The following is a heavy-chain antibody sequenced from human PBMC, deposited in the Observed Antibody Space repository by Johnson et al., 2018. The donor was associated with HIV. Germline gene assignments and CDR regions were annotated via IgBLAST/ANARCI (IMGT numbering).Heavy chain of an antibody. CDR3: ARDVLEVTMIVVVTPPDI. V-gene: IGHV3-20*04. J-gene: IGHJ3*02. CDR1: GFTFDDYG. CDR2: INWNGGST. D-gene: IGHD3-22*01. Sequence: VQLVESGGGVVRPGGSLRLSCAASGFTFDDYGMTWVRQAPGKGLEWVSGINWNGGSTGYADSVKGRFTISRDNAKNSLYLQMKSLRAEDTALYYCARDVLEVTMIVVVTPPDIWGQGTMVTVSS.